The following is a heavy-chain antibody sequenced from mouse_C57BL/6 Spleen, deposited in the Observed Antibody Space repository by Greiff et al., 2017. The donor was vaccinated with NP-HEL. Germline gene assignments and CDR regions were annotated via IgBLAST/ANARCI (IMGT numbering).Heavy chain of an antibody. V-gene: IGHV1-81*01. CDR1: GYTFTSYG. Sequence: VQLMESGAELARPGASVKLSCKASGYTFTSYGISWVKQRTGRGLEWIGRIYPRSGNTYYNEKFKGKATLTADKSSSTAYKGLRSLTSEDSAVYFCASDDYEDSWFAYWGQGTLVTVSA. J-gene: IGHJ3*01. CDR3: ASDDYEDSWFAY. D-gene: IGHD2-4*01. CDR2: IYPRSGNT.